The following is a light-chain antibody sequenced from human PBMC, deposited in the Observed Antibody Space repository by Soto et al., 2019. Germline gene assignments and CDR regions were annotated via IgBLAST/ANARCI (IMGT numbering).Light chain of an antibody. J-gene: IGKJ4*01. CDR3: QRYNNWPLT. CDR1: QSVDND. Sequence: EIVMTQSPATLSVSPGDRATLSCRASQSVDNDLAWYQQKPGQPPRLLIYDTSARATGAPARFSGSRSGPEFTLTINSLQSEDFAIYYCQRYNNWPLTFGGGTKVDIK. V-gene: IGKV3-15*01. CDR2: DTS.